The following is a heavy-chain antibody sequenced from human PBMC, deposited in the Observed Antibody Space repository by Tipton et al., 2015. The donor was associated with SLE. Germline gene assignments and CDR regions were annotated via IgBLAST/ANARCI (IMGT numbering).Heavy chain of an antibody. CDR3: ATNGHGETYEFFTEYLRH. Sequence: TLSLTCTVSGGSITSDNYYWSWIRQPAGKGLEWIGHIYTGGSTNCNPSLKSRASISADASKNHFSLKLNSVTAADTAVYYCATNGHGETYEFFTEYLRHWGQGTLVTVSS. V-gene: IGHV4-61*09. CDR2: IYTGGST. CDR1: GGSITSDNYY. J-gene: IGHJ1*01. D-gene: IGHD5-12*01.